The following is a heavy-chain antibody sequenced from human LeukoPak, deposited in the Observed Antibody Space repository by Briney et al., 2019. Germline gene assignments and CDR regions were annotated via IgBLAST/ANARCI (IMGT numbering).Heavy chain of an antibody. D-gene: IGHD6-13*01. J-gene: IGHJ3*02. CDR3: ARDHSSSRSTNAFDI. CDR2: IYHSGST. Sequence: SETLSLTCAVSGYSISSGYYWGWIRQPPGKGLEWIGSIYHSGSTYYNPSLKSRVTISVDTSKNQFSLKLSSVTAADTAVYYCARDHSSSRSTNAFDIWGQGTMVTVSS. V-gene: IGHV4-38-2*02. CDR1: GYSISSGYY.